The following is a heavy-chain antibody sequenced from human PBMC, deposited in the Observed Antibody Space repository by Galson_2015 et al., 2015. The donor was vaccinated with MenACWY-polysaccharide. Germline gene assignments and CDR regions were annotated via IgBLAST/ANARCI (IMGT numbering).Heavy chain of an antibody. J-gene: IGHJ4*02. V-gene: IGHV4-30-2*01. CDR2: ISHSGST. CDR3: ARDRDSSGYTYFDS. D-gene: IGHD3-22*01. Sequence: TLSLPCAVSGGSISSGFYSWSWIRPPPGKGLEWIGSISHSGSTSYSPSLNSRVTISVDRSTNQFSLKLSSVTAADSAVYYCARDRDSSGYTYFDSWGRGALVTVSS. CDR1: GGSISSGFYS.